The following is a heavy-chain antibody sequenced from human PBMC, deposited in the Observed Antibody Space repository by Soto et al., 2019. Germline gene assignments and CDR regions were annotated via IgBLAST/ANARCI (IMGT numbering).Heavy chain of an antibody. V-gene: IGHV4-31*03. CDR2: IYYSGST. J-gene: IGHJ4*02. Sequence: SETLSLTCTVSGGSISSGGYYWSWIRQHPGKGLEWIGYIYYSGSTYYNPSLKSRVTISVDTSKNQFSLKLSSVTAADTAVYYCARVMYWSGYLYDYWGQGTLVTVSS. D-gene: IGHD3-3*01. CDR3: ARVMYWSGYLYDY. CDR1: GGSISSGGYY.